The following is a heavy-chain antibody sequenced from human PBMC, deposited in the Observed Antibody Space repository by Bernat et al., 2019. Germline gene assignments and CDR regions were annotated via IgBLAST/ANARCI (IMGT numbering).Heavy chain of an antibody. CDR1: GFTFSSYS. CDR3: VKDLHTDVDY. Sequence: ELQLVESGGGRVQPGGSLRLSCSDFGFTFSSYSMYWVRQAPGKGLEYVSGIGSNGNGPYYVDSVEGRFTISRDNSKDTLYLQMSSLRVEDTAVYYCVKDLHTDVDYWGQGSAVTVSS. J-gene: IGHJ4*02. V-gene: IGHV3-64D*06. D-gene: IGHD5-18*01. CDR2: IGSNGNGP.